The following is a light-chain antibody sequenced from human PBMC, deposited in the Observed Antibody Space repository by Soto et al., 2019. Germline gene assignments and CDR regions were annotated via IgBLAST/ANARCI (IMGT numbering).Light chain of an antibody. J-gene: IGKJ1*01. CDR3: QHRLNWPGT. V-gene: IGKV3-11*01. Sequence: EIVLTQSPVTLSLSAGDRATLSFRAIQSVMRYLAWYQQTPGQARRLLINGASYRATGIPDKFSGSGSETDFTHTISSLEPEDFAVYYCQHRLNWPGTFGQGTKVDI. CDR1: QSVMRY. CDR2: GAS.